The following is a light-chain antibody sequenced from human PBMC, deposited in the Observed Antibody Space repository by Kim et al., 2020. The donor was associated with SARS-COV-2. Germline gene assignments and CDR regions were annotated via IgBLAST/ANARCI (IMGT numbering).Light chain of an antibody. CDR2: GAS. CDR1: QSVSND. Sequence: EIVMTQSPATLSVSPGERATLSCRASQSVSNDLAWYQQKPGQAPRLLIQGASTRATGIPARFSGSGSGTEFTLTISSLQSEDFAVYYCQQYNNWPLTFGGGTKVDIK. CDR3: QQYNNWPLT. J-gene: IGKJ4*01. V-gene: IGKV3-15*01.